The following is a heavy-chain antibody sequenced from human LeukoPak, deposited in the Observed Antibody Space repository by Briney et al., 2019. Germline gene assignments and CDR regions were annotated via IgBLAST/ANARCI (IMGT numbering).Heavy chain of an antibody. J-gene: IGHJ4*02. CDR1: GFTFSSYA. V-gene: IGHV3-30*04. D-gene: IGHD5-12*01. CDR3: ARASSGYDKLDY. Sequence: PGGSLRLSCAASGFTFSSYAMHWVRQAPGEGLEWVAVISYDGSNKYYADSVKGRFTISRDNSKNTLYLQMNSLRAEDTAVYYCARASSGYDKLDYWGQGTLVTVSS. CDR2: ISYDGSNK.